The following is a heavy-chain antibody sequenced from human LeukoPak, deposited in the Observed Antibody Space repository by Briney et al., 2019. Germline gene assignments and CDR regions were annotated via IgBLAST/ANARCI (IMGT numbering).Heavy chain of an antibody. D-gene: IGHD4-17*01. CDR3: ARDYGDYEMDY. Sequence: GGSLRLSCAASGFTFSNYAMHWVRQAPDKGLEWVAVISYDGNIKYHADSVKGRFPISRDNSKNTLFLQMNSLRAEDTAVYHCARDYGDYEMDYWGQGTLVTVSS. CDR2: ISYDGNIK. V-gene: IGHV3-30-3*01. CDR1: GFTFSNYA. J-gene: IGHJ4*02.